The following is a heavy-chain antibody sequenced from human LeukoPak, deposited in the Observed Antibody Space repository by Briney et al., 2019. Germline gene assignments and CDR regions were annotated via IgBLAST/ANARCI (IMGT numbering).Heavy chain of an antibody. V-gene: IGHV3-23*01. Sequence: GGSLRLSCAASGFTFSSYAMNWVRQAPGKGLKWVSGFRGSGAATFYADSVKGRFTISRDNSKNTLYLQMNSLRAEDTAVYYCAKRPTQSGYYLGDAFDIWGQGTMVTVSS. CDR3: AKRPTQSGYYLGDAFDI. CDR1: GFTFSSYA. CDR2: FRGSGAAT. D-gene: IGHD3-22*01. J-gene: IGHJ3*02.